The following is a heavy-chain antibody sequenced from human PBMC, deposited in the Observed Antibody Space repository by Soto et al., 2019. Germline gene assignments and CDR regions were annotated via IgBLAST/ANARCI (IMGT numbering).Heavy chain of an antibody. CDR3: ARAPLGGSGMVIGIY. J-gene: IGHJ4*02. D-gene: IGHD2-21*01. CDR2: ISAYNGNT. Sequence: QVQLVQSGAEVKKPGASVKVSCKASGYTFTSYGISWVRQAPGQGLEWMGWISAYNGNTNYAQKLQGRVTMTTDTSTSTDYLELRSLRSDDTAVYYCARAPLGGSGMVIGIYWGQGTLVTVSS. CDR1: GYTFTSYG. V-gene: IGHV1-18*01.